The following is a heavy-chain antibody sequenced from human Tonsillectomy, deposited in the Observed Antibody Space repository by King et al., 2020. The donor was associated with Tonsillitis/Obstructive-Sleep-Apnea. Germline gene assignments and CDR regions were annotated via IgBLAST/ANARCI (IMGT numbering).Heavy chain of an antibody. CDR2: IKEDGSEK. D-gene: IGHD3-22*01. V-gene: IGHV3-7*03. J-gene: IGHJ3*02. CDR1: GFTFSTFW. Sequence: DVQLQESGGGLVQPGGSLRLSCAASGFTFSTFWMSWVRQAPGKGLEWVANIKEDGSEKYYVDSVKGRFTISRDNAKNSLYLQMNSLRAEDTAVYYCARVLDYYDSSGYRAFDIWGQGTMVTVSS. CDR3: ARVLDYYDSSGYRAFDI.